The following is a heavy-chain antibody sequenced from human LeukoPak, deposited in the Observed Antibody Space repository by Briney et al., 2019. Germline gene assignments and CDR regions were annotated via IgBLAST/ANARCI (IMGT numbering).Heavy chain of an antibody. CDR2: ISPYNGNT. V-gene: IGHV1-18*01. J-gene: IGHJ5*02. CDR3: ARDQRGYGDSSGASKWIDP. D-gene: IGHD4-17*01. Sequence: GASVNVSFKASVYTFTNYGINWVRQAPGQGLEWMGWISPYNGNTKYAEKIQRRVTITTDTSTSTAYMELRSLSSDDTAVYYCARDQRGYGDSSGASKWIDPWGQGTLVTVSS. CDR1: VYTFTNYG.